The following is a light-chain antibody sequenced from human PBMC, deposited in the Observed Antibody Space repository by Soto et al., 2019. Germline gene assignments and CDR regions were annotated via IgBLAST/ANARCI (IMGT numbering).Light chain of an antibody. V-gene: IGLV2-23*02. CDR1: NSDVGRYDH. J-gene: IGLJ2*01. CDR2: DVN. Sequence: CRSRRPPFIVKKNRTNSDVGRYDHVSWLQHSPGKAPKVVIYDVNNRPSGVSNRFSGSKSDNTAAPTISGLQAEDEGDYYCCSYAGDGVVFGGGTKVTVL. CDR3: CSYAGDGVV.